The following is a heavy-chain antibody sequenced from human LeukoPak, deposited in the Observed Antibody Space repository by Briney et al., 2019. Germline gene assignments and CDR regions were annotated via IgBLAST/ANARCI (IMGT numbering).Heavy chain of an antibody. J-gene: IGHJ4*02. CDR1: KFTFNDYY. CDR2: ISSRGTTM. CDR3: ARDNDILTGYGVDY. D-gene: IGHD3-9*01. V-gene: IGHV3-11*04. Sequence: GGSLRLSCAASKFTFNDYYMSWIRQAPGKGLECISYISSRGTTMYYADSVKGRFTISRDNAKNSLYLQMNSLTAEDTAVYYCARDNDILTGYGVDYWGQGTLVTVSS.